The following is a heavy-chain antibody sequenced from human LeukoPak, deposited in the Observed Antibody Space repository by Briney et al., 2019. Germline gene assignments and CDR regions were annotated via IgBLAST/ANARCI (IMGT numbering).Heavy chain of an antibody. J-gene: IGHJ3*02. V-gene: IGHV1-24*01. CDR1: GYTLTELS. CDR3: ATESELRTSPMGSCYAFDI. CDR2: FDPEDGET. Sequence: ASVKVSCKVSGYTLTELSMHWVRQAPGKGLEWMGGFDPEDGETIYAQKLQGRATMTEDTSTDTAYMELSSLRSEDTAVYYCATESELRTSPMGSCYAFDIWGQGTMVTVSS. D-gene: IGHD2-15*01.